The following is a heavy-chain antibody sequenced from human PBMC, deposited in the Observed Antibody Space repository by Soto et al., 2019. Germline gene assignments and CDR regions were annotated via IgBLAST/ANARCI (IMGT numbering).Heavy chain of an antibody. CDR2: IIPMFNTT. CDR3: ARCGIRYHSIVYSLAIYGMDV. J-gene: IGHJ6*02. D-gene: IGHD6-13*01. V-gene: IGHV1-69*12. CDR1: GGTFSNFA. Sequence: QVQLVQSGAEVKKPGSSVKVSCKASGGTFSNFAISWVRQAPGQGLEWMGGIIPMFNTTNYGQRFQGRVTITAAESPAAASLALSILSSEDSAVYYCARCGIRYHSIVYSLAIYGMDVWGQGTTVAVSS.